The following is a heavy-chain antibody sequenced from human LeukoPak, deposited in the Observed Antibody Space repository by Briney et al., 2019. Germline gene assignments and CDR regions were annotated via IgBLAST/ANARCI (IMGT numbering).Heavy chain of an antibody. CDR2: TFDSGST. CDR3: LGGIPHYGIDY. Sequence: PSETLSLTCTVSGGSISGYLWRWIRQPAGKGLEWVGRTFDSGSTSYNPSLESRVTMSFGTPNNQSLLRQISVTGADTPGYFCLGGIPHYGIDYWGQGTLVTASP. V-gene: IGHV4-4*07. CDR1: GGSISGYL. D-gene: IGHD3-10*01. J-gene: IGHJ4*02.